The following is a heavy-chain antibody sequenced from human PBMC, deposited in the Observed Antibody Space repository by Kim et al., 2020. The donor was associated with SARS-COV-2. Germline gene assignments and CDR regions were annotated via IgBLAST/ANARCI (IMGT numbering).Heavy chain of an antibody. D-gene: IGHD5-18*01. CDR1: GYSFTSYW. Sequence: GESLKISCKGSGYSFTSYWISWVRQMPGKGLEWMGRIDPSDSYTNYSPSFQGHVTISADKSISTAYLQWSSLKASDTAMYYCARHSDTAMVTFWFDPWGQGTLVTVSS. J-gene: IGHJ5*02. V-gene: IGHV5-10-1*01. CDR3: ARHSDTAMVTFWFDP. CDR2: IDPSDSYT.